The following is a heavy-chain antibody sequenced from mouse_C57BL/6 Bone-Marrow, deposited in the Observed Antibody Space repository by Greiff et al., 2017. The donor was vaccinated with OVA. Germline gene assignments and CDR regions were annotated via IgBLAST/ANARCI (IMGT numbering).Heavy chain of an antibody. CDR3: ARADYYGSSYDAMDN. Sequence: QVQLKQSGAELVRPGASVKLSCKASGYTFTDYYINWVKQRPGQGLEWIARIYPGSGNTYYNEKFKGKATLTAEKSSSTAYMQLSSLTSEDSAVYFCARADYYGSSYDAMDNWGQGTSVTVSS. D-gene: IGHD1-1*01. V-gene: IGHV1-76*01. CDR2: IYPGSGNT. CDR1: GYTFTDYY. J-gene: IGHJ4*01.